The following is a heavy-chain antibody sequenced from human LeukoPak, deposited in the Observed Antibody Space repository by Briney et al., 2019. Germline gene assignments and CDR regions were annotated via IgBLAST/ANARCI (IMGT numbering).Heavy chain of an antibody. CDR1: GFTFSSYS. D-gene: IGHD5-18*01. J-gene: IGHJ4*02. CDR3: ARVAGYSYGYLDY. CDR2: ISSSSSYI. V-gene: IGHV3-21*01. Sequence: GGSLRLSCAASGFTFSSYSMNWVRQAPGKGLEWVSSISSSSSYIYYADSVKGRFTISRDNAKNSLYLQMNSLRAEDTAVCYCARVAGYSYGYLDYWGQGTLVTVSS.